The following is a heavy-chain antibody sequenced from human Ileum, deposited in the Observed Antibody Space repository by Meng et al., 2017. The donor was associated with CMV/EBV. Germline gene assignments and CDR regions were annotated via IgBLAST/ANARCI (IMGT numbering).Heavy chain of an antibody. J-gene: IGHJ4*02. CDR2: FYSSDTY. V-gene: IGHV4-4*07. D-gene: IGHD1-26*01. CDR3: ARGPGASTREGFDY. Sequence: QWRRPGSGPGMVKPSGTPSLTWTVSGGSVNNYYWSWIRQAAGKGREWIGRFYSSDTYNYHPSLDSRVTMSLDTSKNQFSLNLRSVTAADTATYYCARGPGASTREGFDYWGLGTLVTVSS. CDR1: GGSVNNYY.